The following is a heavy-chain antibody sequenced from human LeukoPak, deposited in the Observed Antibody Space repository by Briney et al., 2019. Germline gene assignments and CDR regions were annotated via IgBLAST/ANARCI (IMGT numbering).Heavy chain of an antibody. V-gene: IGHV1-2*02. CDR2: INPNSGGT. Sequence: GASVKVSCKASGYTFTGYYMHWVRQAPGQGLEWMGWINPNSGGTNYAQKFKGRVTMTRDTSISTAYMELSRLRSDDTAVYYCARDLGGGDIVVAVAATISWFDPWGQGTLVTVSS. D-gene: IGHD2-15*01. J-gene: IGHJ5*02. CDR1: GYTFTGYY. CDR3: ARDLGGGDIVVAVAATISWFDP.